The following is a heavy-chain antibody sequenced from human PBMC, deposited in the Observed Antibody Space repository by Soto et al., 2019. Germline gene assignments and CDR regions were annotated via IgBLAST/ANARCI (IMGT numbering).Heavy chain of an antibody. CDR3: VRCQSHRITIFEVVIRSYDYGMDV. Sequence: SETLSLTCTVSGGSISSYYWSWIRQPPGKGQEWIGYIHYSGSTNYNPSNKSRVTISVDTSKNQFSLKLNFVTAADMVVYFFVRCQSHRITIFEVVIRSYDYGMDVWGQGTPVTVAS. CDR1: GGSISSYY. D-gene: IGHD3-3*01. CDR2: IHYSGST. J-gene: IGHJ6*02. V-gene: IGHV4-59*12.